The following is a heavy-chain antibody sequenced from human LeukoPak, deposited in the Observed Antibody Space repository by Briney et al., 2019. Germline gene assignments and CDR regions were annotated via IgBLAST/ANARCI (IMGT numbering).Heavy chain of an antibody. CDR1: GGSFSGYY. Sequence: PSETLSLTCAVYGGSFSGYYWSWIRQPPGKGLEWIGEINHSGSTNYNPSLKSRVTISVDTSKNQFSLKLSSVTAADTAVYYCASFYDFWCGYYTAADAFDIWGQGTMVTVSS. V-gene: IGHV4-34*01. J-gene: IGHJ3*02. CDR2: INHSGST. CDR3: ASFYDFWCGYYTAADAFDI. D-gene: IGHD3-3*01.